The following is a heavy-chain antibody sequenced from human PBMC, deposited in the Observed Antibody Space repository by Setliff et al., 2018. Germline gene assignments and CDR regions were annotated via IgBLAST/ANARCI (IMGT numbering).Heavy chain of an antibody. CDR2: INTNTGNP. J-gene: IGHJ3*02. CDR1: GYMFTTYA. V-gene: IGHV7-4-1*02. D-gene: IGHD3-16*01. CDR3: AREGEGSTFFPLDAFDI. Sequence: ASVKVSCKASGYMFTTYAMSWIRQVPGQGFEWMGWINTNTGNPTYAQGFTGRFVFSLDTSVSTAYLQISSLKAEDTAVYYCAREGEGSTFFPLDAFDIWGQGTMVTVSS.